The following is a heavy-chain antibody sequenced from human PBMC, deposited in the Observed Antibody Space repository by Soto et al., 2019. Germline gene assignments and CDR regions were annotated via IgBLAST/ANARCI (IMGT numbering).Heavy chain of an antibody. Sequence: SETLSLTCTISGGSISDYYWSWVRQPPGHELEWIGYIYASGSPYYNPSLRSRVTISADTSKNKISLKLTSPTAADTAVYYCARGVGSSPPRYWGRGTLVTVSS. J-gene: IGHJ4*02. D-gene: IGHD1-26*01. CDR2: IYASGSP. V-gene: IGHV4-59*01. CDR1: GGSISDYY. CDR3: ARGVGSSPPRY.